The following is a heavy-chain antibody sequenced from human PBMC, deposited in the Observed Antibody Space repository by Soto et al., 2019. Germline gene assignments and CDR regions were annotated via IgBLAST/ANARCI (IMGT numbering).Heavy chain of an antibody. CDR2: IYYSGST. CDR1: GGSISSGGYY. V-gene: IGHV4-31*03. Sequence: SETLSLTCTVSGGSISSGGYYWIWIRQHPGKGLEWIGYIYYSGSTYYNPSLKSRVTISVDTSKNQFSLKLSSVTAADTAVYYCARQPGGVGATTYFDYWGQGTLVTVSS. CDR3: ARQPGGVGATTYFDY. J-gene: IGHJ4*02. D-gene: IGHD1-26*01.